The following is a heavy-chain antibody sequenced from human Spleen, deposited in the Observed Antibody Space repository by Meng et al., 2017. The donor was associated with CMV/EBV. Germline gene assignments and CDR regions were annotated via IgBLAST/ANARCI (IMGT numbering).Heavy chain of an antibody. CDR2: IRYDGSNK. Sequence: GESLKISCAASGFTFSSYDMHWVRQAPGKGLEWVAFIRYDGSNKYYADSVKGRFTFSRDNSKNTLYLQMNSLRADDTAVYYCARAPVWSGFLTSDHWGQGTLVTVSS. CDR3: ARAPVWSGFLTSDH. V-gene: IGHV3-30*02. J-gene: IGHJ4*02. CDR1: GFTFSSYD. D-gene: IGHD3-3*01.